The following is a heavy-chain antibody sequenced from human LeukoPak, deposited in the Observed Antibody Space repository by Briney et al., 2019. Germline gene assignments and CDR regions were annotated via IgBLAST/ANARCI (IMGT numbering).Heavy chain of an antibody. CDR3: ARGVDILTGYAIPDGYYFDY. D-gene: IGHD3-9*01. CDR2: IYYSGST. J-gene: IGHJ4*02. CDR1: GGSISSYY. Sequence: SETQSLTCTVSGGSISSYYWSWIRQPPGKGLEWIGYIYYSGSTNYNPSLKSRVTISVDTSKNQFSLKLSSVTAADTAVYYCARGVDILTGYAIPDGYYFDYWGQGTLVTVSS. V-gene: IGHV4-59*01.